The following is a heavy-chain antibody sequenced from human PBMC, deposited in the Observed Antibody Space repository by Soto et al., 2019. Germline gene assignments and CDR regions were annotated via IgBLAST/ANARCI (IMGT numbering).Heavy chain of an antibody. CDR3: AAGGGLPRYY. V-gene: IGHV4-30-2*01. Sequence: QLHLQESGSGLVKPSQTLSLTCAVSGGSISSGGYSWSWIRQPPGKGLEWIGYIYHSGSTYYNPSLKRRVTISVDRSKNQFSLKLSSVTAADTAVYYCAAGGGLPRYYWGQGTLVTVSS. CDR2: IYHSGST. J-gene: IGHJ4*02. CDR1: GGSISSGGYS. D-gene: IGHD5-12*01.